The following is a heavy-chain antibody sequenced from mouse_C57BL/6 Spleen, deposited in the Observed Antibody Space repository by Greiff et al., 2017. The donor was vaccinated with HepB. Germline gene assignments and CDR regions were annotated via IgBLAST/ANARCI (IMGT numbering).Heavy chain of an antibody. CDR3: ARHESTMVTTEWYFDV. Sequence: VQLQESGAELVKPGASVKLSCKASGYTFTEYTIHWVKQRSGQGLEWIGWFYPGSGSIKYNEKFKDKATLTADKSSSTVYMELSRLTSEDSAVYFCARHESTMVTTEWYFDVWGTGTTVTVSS. V-gene: IGHV1-62-2*01. J-gene: IGHJ1*03. CDR1: GYTFTEYT. CDR2: FYPGSGSI. D-gene: IGHD2-2*01.